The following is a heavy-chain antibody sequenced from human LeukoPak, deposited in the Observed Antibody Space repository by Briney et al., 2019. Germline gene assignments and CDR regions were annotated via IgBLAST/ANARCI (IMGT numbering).Heavy chain of an antibody. D-gene: IGHD2-2*01. V-gene: IGHV3-30*02. CDR2: IRYDSSNK. Sequence: PGGSLRLSCVASGFTLSNYGMHWVRQAPDKGPEWVSFIRYDSSNKYYVDSVTGRFTISRDNSKNTVYLEMNSLVPEDTAVYYCAKDDSGSSNLRFYNYYMDVWGKGTTVIVSS. CDR1: GFTLSNYG. J-gene: IGHJ6*03. CDR3: AKDDSGSSNLRFYNYYMDV.